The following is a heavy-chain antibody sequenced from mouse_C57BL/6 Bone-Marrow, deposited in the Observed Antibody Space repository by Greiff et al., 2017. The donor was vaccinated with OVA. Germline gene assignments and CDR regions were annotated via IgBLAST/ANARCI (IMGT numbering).Heavy chain of an antibody. CDR1: GFTFRDYY. J-gene: IGHJ4*01. CDR3: AIGSYDGYVYYAMDY. CDR2: ISNGGGST. Sequence: KLMESGGALVQPGGSLKLSCAASGFTFRDYYMYWVRQTPEKRLEWVAYISNGGGSTYFPDTVKGRFTISRDNAKNILYLKMSRLKSEDTARYYCAIGSYDGYVYYAMDYWGQGTSVTVSS. D-gene: IGHD2-3*01. V-gene: IGHV5-12*01.